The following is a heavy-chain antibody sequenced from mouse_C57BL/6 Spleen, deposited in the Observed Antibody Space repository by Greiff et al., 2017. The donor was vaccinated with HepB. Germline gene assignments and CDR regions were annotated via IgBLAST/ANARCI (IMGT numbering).Heavy chain of an antibody. D-gene: IGHD2-4*01. CDR1: GYTFTSYW. Sequence: QVQLKESGAELVKPGASVKMSCKASGYTFTSYWITWVKQRPGQGLEWIGDIYPGSGSTNYNEKFKSKATLTVDTSSSTAYMQLSSLTSEDSAVYYCARNLDYDEYFDVWGTGTTVTVSS. V-gene: IGHV1-55*01. CDR3: ARNLDYDEYFDV. CDR2: IYPGSGST. J-gene: IGHJ1*03.